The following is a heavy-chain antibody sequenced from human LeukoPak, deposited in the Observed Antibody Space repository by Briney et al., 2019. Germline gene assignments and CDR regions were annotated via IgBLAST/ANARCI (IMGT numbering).Heavy chain of an antibody. V-gene: IGHV1-24*01. CDR1: GYTLTELS. CDR3: TTDRISMVRGGRTYFYHGTDA. Sequence: ASVSVSCKVSGYTLTELSMHWVRQAPGKGGEGMGHFDAENGETIYTQTLQARVTMTEDTSTDTAYMELSSLRSEDTAVYYCTTDRISMVRGGRTYFYHGTDAWGQGTTVIVSS. J-gene: IGHJ6*02. D-gene: IGHD3-10*01. CDR2: FDAENGET.